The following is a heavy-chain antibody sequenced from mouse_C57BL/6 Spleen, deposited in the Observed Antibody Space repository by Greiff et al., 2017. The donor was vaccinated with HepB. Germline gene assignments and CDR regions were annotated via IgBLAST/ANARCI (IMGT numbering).Heavy chain of an antibody. V-gene: IGHV5-6*01. Sequence: EVKVVESGGDLVKPGGSLKLSCAASGFTFSSYGMSWVRQTPDKRLEWVATISSGGSYTYYPDSVKGRFTISRDNAKNTLYLKMSSLKAEDTAMYYCARQNYYYSSSRGDFDYWGQGTTLTVSS. J-gene: IGHJ2*01. CDR1: GFTFSSYG. CDR2: ISSGGSYT. D-gene: IGHD1-1*01. CDR3: ARQNYYYSSSRGDFDY.